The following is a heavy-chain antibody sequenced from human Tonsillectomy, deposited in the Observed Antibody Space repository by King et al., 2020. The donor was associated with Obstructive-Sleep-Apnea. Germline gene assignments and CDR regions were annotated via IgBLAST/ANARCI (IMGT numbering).Heavy chain of an antibody. V-gene: IGHV3-7*03. CDR1: GFTFSSFW. CDR2: IRQDGSEK. Sequence: EVQLVESGGGLVQPGGSLRLSCAASGFTFSSFWMNWVRQAPGKGLEWVANIRQDGSEKYYVDSVKGRFTISRDNAKNSLFLQMNSLRAEDTAVYYCPRVGYDDVWGSYHSDYWGQGTLVTVSS. J-gene: IGHJ4*02. CDR3: PRVGYDDVWGSYHSDY. D-gene: IGHD3-16*02.